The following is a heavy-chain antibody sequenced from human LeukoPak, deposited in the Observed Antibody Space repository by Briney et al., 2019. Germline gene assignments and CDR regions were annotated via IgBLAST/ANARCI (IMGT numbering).Heavy chain of an antibody. CDR3: ARGDSYGFDY. CDR1: GGSISSYY. CDR2: IYYIGST. J-gene: IGHJ4*02. Sequence: SETLSLTCTVSGGSISSYYWSWIRQPPGKGLEWIGYIYYIGSTNYNPSLKSRVTISVDTSKNQFSLKLSSVTAADTAVYYCARGDSYGFDYWGRGTLVTVSS. D-gene: IGHD5-18*01. V-gene: IGHV4-59*01.